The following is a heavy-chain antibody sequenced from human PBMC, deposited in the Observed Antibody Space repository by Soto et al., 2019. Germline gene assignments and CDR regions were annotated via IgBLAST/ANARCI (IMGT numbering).Heavy chain of an antibody. CDR2: IIPILGIA. Sequence: SVKVSCTASGGTFSSYTISWVRQAPGQGLEWMGRIIPILGIANYAQKFQGRVTITADKSTSTAYMELSSLRSEDTAVYYCARETLGYCSSTSCYAENWFDPWG. D-gene: IGHD2-2*01. CDR1: GGTFSSYT. V-gene: IGHV1-69*04. CDR3: ARETLGYCSSTSCYAENWFDP. J-gene: IGHJ5*02.